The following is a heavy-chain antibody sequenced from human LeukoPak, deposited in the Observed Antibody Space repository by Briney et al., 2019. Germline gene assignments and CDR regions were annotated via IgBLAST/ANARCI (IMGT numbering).Heavy chain of an antibody. V-gene: IGHV3-7*01. D-gene: IGHD3-10*02. Sequence: GGPLRLSCTGSGFTFSGFWMSWVRQAPGRGLEWVASINQDGGQKYYVDSVKGRFTISRDNAKNSLYLQMNSLRAEDTAVYYCAELGITMIGGVWGKGTTVTISS. CDR1: GFTFSGFW. CDR2: INQDGGQK. J-gene: IGHJ6*04. CDR3: AELGITMIGGV.